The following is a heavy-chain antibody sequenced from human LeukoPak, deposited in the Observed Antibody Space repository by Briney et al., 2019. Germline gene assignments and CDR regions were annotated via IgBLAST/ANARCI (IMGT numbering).Heavy chain of an antibody. D-gene: IGHD6-19*01. CDR3: AKARIDSSGWYGEDRDPHYYFDY. CDR2: ISGSGGST. V-gene: IGHV3-23*01. Sequence: PGGSLRLSCAASGFTFSSYAMSWVRQAPGKGLEWVSAISGSGGSTYYADSVKGRFTISRDNSKNTLYLQMNSLRAEDTAVYYCAKARIDSSGWYGEDRDPHYYFDYWGQGTLVSVSS. J-gene: IGHJ4*02. CDR1: GFTFSSYA.